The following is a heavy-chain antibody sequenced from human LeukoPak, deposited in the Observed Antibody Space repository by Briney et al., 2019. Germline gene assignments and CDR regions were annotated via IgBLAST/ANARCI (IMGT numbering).Heavy chain of an antibody. CDR3: ARVGSGGFRWFDR. D-gene: IGHD2-15*01. Sequence: SETLSLTCTVSGGSISSGGYYWSWIRQHPGKSLEWIGYIYYSGSTYYNPSLKSRVTISVDTSKNQFSLKLSSVTAADTAVYYCARVGSGGFRWFDRWGQGTLVTVSS. CDR1: GGSISSGGYY. J-gene: IGHJ5*02. V-gene: IGHV4-31*03. CDR2: IYYSGST.